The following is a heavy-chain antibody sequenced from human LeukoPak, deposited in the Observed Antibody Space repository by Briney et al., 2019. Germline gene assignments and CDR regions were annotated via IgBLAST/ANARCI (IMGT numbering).Heavy chain of an antibody. V-gene: IGHV4-34*01. CDR2: INHSGRT. J-gene: IGHJ4*02. D-gene: IGHD5-12*01. CDR3: ARNPRYSGYEYGSDY. CDR1: GGSFSAYY. Sequence: SETLSLTCAVYGGSFSAYYWSWIRQPPGKGLEWIGEINHSGRTNYNASLKSRVTISVDTSKNQFSLKMSYVTAADTAVYYCARNPRYSGYEYGSDYWGRGILVTVSS.